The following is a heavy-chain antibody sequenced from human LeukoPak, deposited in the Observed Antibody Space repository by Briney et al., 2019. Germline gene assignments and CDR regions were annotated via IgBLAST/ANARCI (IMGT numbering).Heavy chain of an antibody. CDR3: ARDSYYDILTGYYPPDY. CDR1: GFTFDDHG. CDR2: INWNGDST. V-gene: IGHV3-20*04. D-gene: IGHD3-9*01. Sequence: PGGSLRLSCAASGFTFDDHGMTWVRQAPGKGLEWVSGINWNGDSTGYADSVKGRFTISRDNVENSLYLQMNSLRAEDTAVYYCARDSYYDILTGYYPPDYWGQGTLVTVSS. J-gene: IGHJ4*02.